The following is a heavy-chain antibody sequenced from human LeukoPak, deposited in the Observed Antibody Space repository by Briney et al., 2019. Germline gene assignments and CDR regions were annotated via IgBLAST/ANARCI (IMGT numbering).Heavy chain of an antibody. J-gene: IGHJ6*02. CDR2: IYSGGST. V-gene: IGHV3-53*01. Sequence: GGSLRLSCAASGLTVSSNYMSGVRQAPGKGLEWVSVIYSGGSTYYADSVKGRFTISRDNSKNTLYLQMNSLRAEDTAVYYCASAPAAGAGLYYGMDVWGQGTTVTVSS. CDR1: GLTVSSNY. CDR3: ASAPAAGAGLYYGMDV. D-gene: IGHD6-13*01.